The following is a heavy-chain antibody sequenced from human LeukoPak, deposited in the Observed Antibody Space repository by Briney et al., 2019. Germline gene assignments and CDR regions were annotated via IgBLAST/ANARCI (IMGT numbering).Heavy chain of an antibody. V-gene: IGHV1-3*01. CDR2: INAGNGNT. Sequence: ASVKVSCKASGYTFTSYAMHWVRQAPGQRLKWMGCINAGNGNTKYSQKFQGRVTITRDTSSSTAYMELSSLSSEDTAVYYCARLRYFQRFDPWGQGTLVTVSS. CDR1: GYTFTSYA. D-gene: IGHD3-9*01. J-gene: IGHJ5*02. CDR3: ARLRYFQRFDP.